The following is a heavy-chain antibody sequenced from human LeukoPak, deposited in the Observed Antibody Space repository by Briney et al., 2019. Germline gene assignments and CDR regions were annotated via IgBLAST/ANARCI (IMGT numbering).Heavy chain of an antibody. V-gene: IGHV5-51*01. D-gene: IGHD3-3*01. CDR3: ARGGLTIFGVVDRFDP. CDR2: IYPGDSDT. Sequence: GESLKISCKGSGYSFTSYWIGWVRQMPGKGLEWMGIIYPGDSDTRYSPSFQGQVTISADKSISTAYLQWSSLKASDTAMYYCARGGLTIFGVVDRFDPWGQGTLVTVSS. J-gene: IGHJ5*02. CDR1: GYSFTSYW.